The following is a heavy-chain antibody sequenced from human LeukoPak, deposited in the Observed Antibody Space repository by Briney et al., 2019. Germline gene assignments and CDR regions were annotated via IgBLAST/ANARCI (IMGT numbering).Heavy chain of an antibody. D-gene: IGHD6-13*01. CDR2: ISGSGGST. CDR1: GFTFSSYA. J-gene: IGHJ4*02. CDR3: ARDKRDSSSWYGNYFDY. Sequence: GSLRLSCAASGFTFSSYAMSWVRQAPGKGLEWVSAISGSGGSTYYADSVKGRFTISRDNSKNTLYLQMNSLRAEDTAVYYCARDKRDSSSWYGNYFDYWGQGTLVTVSS. V-gene: IGHV3-23*01.